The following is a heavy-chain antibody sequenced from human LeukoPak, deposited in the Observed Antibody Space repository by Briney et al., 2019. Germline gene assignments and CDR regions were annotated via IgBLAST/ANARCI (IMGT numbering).Heavy chain of an antibody. Sequence: GGSLRLSCAASGFTFSSYGMHWVRQAPGEGLEWVSAISGSGGSTYYADSVKGRFTISRDNSKNTLYLQMNSLRAEDTAVYYCAKIPHIVVVTANLDYWGQGTLVTVSS. CDR3: AKIPHIVVVTANLDY. D-gene: IGHD2-21*02. CDR1: GFTFSSYG. V-gene: IGHV3-23*01. CDR2: ISGSGGST. J-gene: IGHJ4*02.